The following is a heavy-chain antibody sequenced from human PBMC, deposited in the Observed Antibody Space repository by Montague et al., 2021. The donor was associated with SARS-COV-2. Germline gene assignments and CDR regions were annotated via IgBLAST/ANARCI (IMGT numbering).Heavy chain of an antibody. J-gene: IGHJ5*02. CDR1: GGSISNSNYY. CDR3: ARAWRYGDYSGVHFAP. Sequence: SETLSLTCTVSGGSISNSNYYWAWIRQPPGKGLEWVGSIYNNDNTYYNPSLESRLTLSVDTSKNQFSLKLRSVTAADAAVYHCARAWRYGDYSGVHFAPWGQGTLVTVSS. CDR2: IYNNDNT. V-gene: IGHV4-39*07. D-gene: IGHD4-17*01.